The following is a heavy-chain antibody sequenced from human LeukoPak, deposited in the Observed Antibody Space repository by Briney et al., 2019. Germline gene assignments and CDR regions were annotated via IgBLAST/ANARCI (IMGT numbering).Heavy chain of an antibody. CDR2: ISSSSSYI. Sequence: PGGSLRLSCAASGFTFSSYSMNWVRQAPGKGLEWVSSISSSSSYIYYADSVKGRFTISRDNAKNSLYLQMNSLRAEDTAVYYCARTRTRKGGYSGYDPPGYGMDVWGQGTTVTVSS. D-gene: IGHD5-12*01. CDR3: ARTRTRKGGYSGYDPPGYGMDV. CDR1: GFTFSSYS. V-gene: IGHV3-21*01. J-gene: IGHJ6*02.